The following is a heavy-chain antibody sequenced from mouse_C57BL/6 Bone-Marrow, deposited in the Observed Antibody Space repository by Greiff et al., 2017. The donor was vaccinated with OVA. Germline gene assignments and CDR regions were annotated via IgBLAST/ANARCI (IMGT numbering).Heavy chain of an antibody. CDR2: ISPRSGNT. Sequence: QVQLQQSGAELARPGASVKLSCKASGYTLTSYGISWVKQRTGQGLEWIGEISPRSGNTYYNEKFKGKATLTADQSSSTAYMELRSLTSEDSAVSFCALTQYFDVWGTGTTVTVSS. D-gene: IGHD4-1*01. V-gene: IGHV1-81*01. CDR3: ALTQYFDV. CDR1: GYTLTSYG. J-gene: IGHJ1*03.